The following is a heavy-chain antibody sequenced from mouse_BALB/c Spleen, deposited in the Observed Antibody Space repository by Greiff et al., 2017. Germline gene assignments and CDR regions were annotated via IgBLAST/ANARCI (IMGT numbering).Heavy chain of an antibody. CDR1: GFTFSSFG. D-gene: IGHD2-10*02. V-gene: IGHV5-17*02. Sequence: EVQVVESGGGLVQPGGSRKLSCAASGFTFSSFGMHWVRQAPEKGLEWVAYISSGSSTIYYADTVKGRFTISRDNPKNTLFLQMTSLRSEDTAMYYCATEYGNYYAMDYWGQGTSVTVSS. CDR2: ISSGSSTI. J-gene: IGHJ4*01. CDR3: ATEYGNYYAMDY.